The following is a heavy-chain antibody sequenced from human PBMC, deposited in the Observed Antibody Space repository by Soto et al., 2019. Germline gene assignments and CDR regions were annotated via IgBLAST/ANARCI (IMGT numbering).Heavy chain of an antibody. CDR3: VRAKPDFFDTSAGDY. V-gene: IGHV1-18*01. J-gene: IGHJ4*02. Sequence: ASVKVSCKASGYTFTNYGISWVRQAPGQGLEWMGWINDFNGKTNYAQKFQGRVTMTTDTSTSTAYMELRSLRSDDTAVYYCVRAKPDFFDTSAGDYWGLGTLVTVSS. CDR1: GYTFTNYG. D-gene: IGHD3-22*01. CDR2: INDFNGKT.